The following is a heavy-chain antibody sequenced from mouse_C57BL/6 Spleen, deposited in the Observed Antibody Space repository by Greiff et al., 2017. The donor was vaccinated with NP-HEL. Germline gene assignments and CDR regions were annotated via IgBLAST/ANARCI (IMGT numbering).Heavy chain of an antibody. Sequence: VQLQQPGAELVKPGASVKLSCKASGYTFTSYWMHWVKQRPGQGLEWIGMIHPNSGSTNYNEKFKSKATLTVDKSSSTAYMQLSGLTSEDSAVYYCARSNYYGFAYWGQGTLVTVSA. V-gene: IGHV1-64*01. CDR2: IHPNSGST. J-gene: IGHJ3*01. CDR1: GYTFTSYW. CDR3: ARSNYYGFAY. D-gene: IGHD1-1*01.